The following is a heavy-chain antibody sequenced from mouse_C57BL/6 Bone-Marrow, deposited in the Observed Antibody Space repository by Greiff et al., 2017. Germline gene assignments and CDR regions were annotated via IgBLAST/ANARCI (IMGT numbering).Heavy chain of an antibody. Sequence: QVHVKQSGAELVRPGASVTLSCKASGYTFTDYEMHWVKQTPVHGLEWIGAIDPETGGTAYNQKFKGKAILTADKSSSTAYMELRSLTSEDSAVYYCTYYYGSSYYFAYWGQGTLVTVSA. V-gene: IGHV1-15*01. D-gene: IGHD1-1*01. CDR2: IDPETGGT. J-gene: IGHJ3*01. CDR1: GYTFTDYE. CDR3: TYYYGSSYYFAY.